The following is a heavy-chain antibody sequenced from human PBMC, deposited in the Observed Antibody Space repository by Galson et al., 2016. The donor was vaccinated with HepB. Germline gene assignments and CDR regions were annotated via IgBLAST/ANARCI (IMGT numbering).Heavy chain of an antibody. J-gene: IGHJ4*02. Sequence: SVKVSCKASGYTFTSYDINWVRQATGQGLEWMGWMNPNSGDTGYAQRFQGRVTMTRNTSIGTAYMELSSLRSDDTATYYCAHSRYYVSGSLDYWGQGTLVTVSS. CDR1: GYTFTSYD. CDR3: AHSRYYVSGSLDY. CDR2: MNPNSGDT. V-gene: IGHV1-8*01. D-gene: IGHD3-10*01.